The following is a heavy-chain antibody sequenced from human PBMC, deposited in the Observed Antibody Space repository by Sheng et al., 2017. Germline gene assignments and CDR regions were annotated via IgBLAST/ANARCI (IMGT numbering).Heavy chain of an antibody. CDR3: ARDKGGYERYFDY. CDR2: IWYDGSNK. Sequence: QVQLVESGGGVVQPGRSLRLSCAASGFTFSSYGMHWVRQAPGKGLEWVAVIWYDGSNKYYADSVKGRFTISRDNSKNTLYLQMNSLRAEDTAVYYCARDKGGYERYFDYWGQGTLVTVSS. CDR1: GFTFSSYG. V-gene: IGHV3-33*01. D-gene: IGHD5-12*01. J-gene: IGHJ4*02.